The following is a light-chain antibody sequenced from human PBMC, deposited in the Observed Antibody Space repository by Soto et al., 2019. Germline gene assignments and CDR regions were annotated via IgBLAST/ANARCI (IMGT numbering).Light chain of an antibody. CDR2: DDH. J-gene: IGLJ2*01. CDR1: SSNIGNNF. V-gene: IGLV1-51*01. Sequence: QSVLTQPPSVSAAPGQKVTISCSGNSSNIGNNFVSWYLQPPGTDPKVLIYDDHKRPSGIPDRFSGFKSGTSATLGITGLQTGDEADYYCESWDSSLSAVLFGGGTKLTVL. CDR3: ESWDSSLSAVL.